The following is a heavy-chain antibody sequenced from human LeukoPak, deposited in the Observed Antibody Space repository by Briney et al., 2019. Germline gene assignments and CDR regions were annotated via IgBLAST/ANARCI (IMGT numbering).Heavy chain of an antibody. D-gene: IGHD6-13*01. J-gene: IGHJ4*01. Sequence: GGSLRLSCAVPGFTFTDYWMNWVRQAPGKGLEWVASIRQDGGEKSYVDSVKGRFTISRDNIKSSLYLQINSLRAEDTAVYYCARDGTAAGLYFDLWGQGTLVTVSS. CDR1: GFTFTDYW. CDR3: ARDGTAAGLYFDL. V-gene: IGHV3-7*01. CDR2: IRQDGGEK.